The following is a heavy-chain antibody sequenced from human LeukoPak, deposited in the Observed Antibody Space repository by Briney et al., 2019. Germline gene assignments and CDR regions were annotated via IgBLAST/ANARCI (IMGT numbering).Heavy chain of an antibody. V-gene: IGHV4-31*03. D-gene: IGHD2-2*02. CDR3: ARGSPYCSSTSCYSGYYYYYGMDV. Sequence: SETPSLTCTVSGGSISSGGYYWSWIRQHPGKGLEWIGYIYYSGSTYYNPSLKSRVTISVDTSKNQFSLKLSSVTAADTAVYYCARGSPYCSSTSCYSGYYYYYGMDVWGQGTTVTVSS. J-gene: IGHJ6*02. CDR2: IYYSGST. CDR1: GGSISSGGYY.